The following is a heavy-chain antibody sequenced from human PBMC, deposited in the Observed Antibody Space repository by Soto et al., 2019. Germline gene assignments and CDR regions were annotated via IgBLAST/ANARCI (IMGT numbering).Heavy chain of an antibody. V-gene: IGHV3-53*01. CDR3: ARAGGDDYGDYGTFDY. CDR2: IYSGGST. Sequence: EVQLVESGGGLIQPGGSLRLSCAASGFTVSSNYMSWVRQAPGKGLEWVSVIYSGGSTYYADSVKGRFTISRDNSKNTLYLQMNRLRAEDTAVYYCARAGGDDYGDYGTFDYWGQGTLVTVSS. J-gene: IGHJ4*02. CDR1: GFTVSSNY. D-gene: IGHD4-17*01.